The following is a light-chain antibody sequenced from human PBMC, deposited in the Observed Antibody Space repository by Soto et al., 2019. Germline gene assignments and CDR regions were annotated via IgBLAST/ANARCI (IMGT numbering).Light chain of an antibody. V-gene: IGKV2-28*01. CDR1: QSLLHSNGINN. Sequence: IVMTQSPLSLPVTPGEPASISCRSSQSLLHSNGINNLDWYLQKPGQSPQLLTYLGSTRASGRPDRFSGSGSGTDFTLKISRVEAEDVGVYYCMQALQTGWTFGQGTKVEIK. CDR2: LGS. J-gene: IGKJ1*01. CDR3: MQALQTGWT.